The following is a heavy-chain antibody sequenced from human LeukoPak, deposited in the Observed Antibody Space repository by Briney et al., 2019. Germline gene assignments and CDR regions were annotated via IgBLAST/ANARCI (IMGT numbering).Heavy chain of an antibody. Sequence: PSETLSLTCTVSGCSISSYYWGWIRQPPGKGLDWIGYIYYSGSTNYNPSLKSRVSISVDTSKNQFSLKLSSVTAADTAVYYCARHFWQNYDAFDIWGQGTMVTVSS. CDR1: GCSISSYY. J-gene: IGHJ3*02. V-gene: IGHV4-59*08. CDR3: ARHFWQNYDAFDI. CDR2: IYYSGST. D-gene: IGHD3-3*01.